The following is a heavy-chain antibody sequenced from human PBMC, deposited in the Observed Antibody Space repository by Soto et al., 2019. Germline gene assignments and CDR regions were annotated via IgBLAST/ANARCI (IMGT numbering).Heavy chain of an antibody. J-gene: IGHJ3*02. CDR1: GYSISSSNW. Sequence: TSETLSLTCAVSGYSISSSNWCGWIRQPPGKGLEWIGYIYYSGSTYYNPSLKSRVTMSVDTSKNQFSLKLSSVTAVDTDVYYCARMGRSDEGFDIWGQGTMVTVSS. CDR2: IYYSGST. V-gene: IGHV4-28*01. CDR3: ARMGRSDEGFDI. D-gene: IGHD3-10*01.